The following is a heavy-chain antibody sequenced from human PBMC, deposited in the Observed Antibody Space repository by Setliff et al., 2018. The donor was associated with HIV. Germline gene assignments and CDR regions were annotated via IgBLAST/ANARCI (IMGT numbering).Heavy chain of an antibody. CDR1: GYSINSGFS. CDR3: AREFSSSSFDQ. CDR2: IYQSGSI. Sequence: SETLSLTCAASGYSINSGFSRAWIRQPPGQRPQWIGSIYQSGSIYYNPSLQSRVTISVDSSKNQFSLNLFSVTAADTAVYYCAREFSSSSFDQWGQGTLVTVSS. J-gene: IGHJ4*02. D-gene: IGHD6-6*01. V-gene: IGHV4-38-2*02.